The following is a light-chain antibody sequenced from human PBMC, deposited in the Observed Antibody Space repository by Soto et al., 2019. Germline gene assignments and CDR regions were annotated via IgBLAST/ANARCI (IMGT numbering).Light chain of an antibody. V-gene: IGLV2-8*01. CDR3: TSYVGNNIWV. CDR2: EVT. Sequence: QSALTQPPSASGSPGQSVTISCTGTSSDVGAYNYVSWYQQYPGKAPKLMIYEVTKRTSGVPDRFSGSKSGNTASLTVSGLQDEDEADYYCTSYVGNNIWVFGGGTKVTVL. CDR1: SSDVGAYNY. J-gene: IGLJ3*02.